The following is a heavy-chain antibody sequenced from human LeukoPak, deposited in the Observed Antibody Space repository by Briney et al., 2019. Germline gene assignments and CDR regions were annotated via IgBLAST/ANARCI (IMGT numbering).Heavy chain of an antibody. CDR3: AKKTSDYYDSSGYYWVYSSDAFDI. CDR2: IYSGGST. D-gene: IGHD3-22*01. Sequence: PGGSLRLSCAASGFTVSSNYMSWVRQAPGKGLEWVSVIYSGGSTYYADSVKGRFTISRDNSKNTLYLQMNSLRAEDTAVYYCAKKTSDYYDSSGYYWVYSSDAFDIWGQGTMVTVSS. J-gene: IGHJ3*02. V-gene: IGHV3-53*01. CDR1: GFTVSSNY.